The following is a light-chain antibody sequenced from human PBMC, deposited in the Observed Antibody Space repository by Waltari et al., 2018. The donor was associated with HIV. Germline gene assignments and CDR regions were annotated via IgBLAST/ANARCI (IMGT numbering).Light chain of an antibody. J-gene: IGLJ1*01. CDR1: SSNIGAGYD. CDR2: ADY. CDR3: QSYDSSLSGSFV. V-gene: IGLV1-40*01. Sequence: QSVLTQPPSVSGAPGQRVTISCTGSSSNIGAGYDVHWFQQLPGTAPKLLIWADYDRPSGVPDRFSGSKSGTSAALAITGLQAEDEADYYCQSYDSSLSGSFVFGTGTKVTVL.